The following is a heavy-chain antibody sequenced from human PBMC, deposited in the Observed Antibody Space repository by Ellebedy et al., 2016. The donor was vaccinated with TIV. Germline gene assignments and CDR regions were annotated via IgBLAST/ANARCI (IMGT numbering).Heavy chain of an antibody. CDR2: ISGSGGST. J-gene: IGHJ4*02. D-gene: IGHD1-26*01. CDR3: AKFGVGANDY. V-gene: IGHV3-23*01. Sequence: GGSLRLXCAASGFTFSSYAMHWVRQAPGKGLEWVSAISGSGGSTYYADSVKGRFTISRDNSKNTLYLQMNSLRAEDTAVYYCAKFGVGANDYWGQGTLVTVSS. CDR1: GFTFSSYA.